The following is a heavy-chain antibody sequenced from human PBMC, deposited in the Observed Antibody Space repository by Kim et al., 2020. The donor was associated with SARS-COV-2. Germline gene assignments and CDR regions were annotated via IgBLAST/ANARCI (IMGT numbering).Heavy chain of an antibody. Sequence: SETLSLTCTVSGGSISSYYWSWIRQPPGKGLEWIGYIYYSGSTNYNPSLKSRVTISVDTSKNQFSLKLSSVTAADTAVYYCARRSSWYQNWFDPWGQGTL. CDR1: GGSISSYY. D-gene: IGHD6-13*01. CDR3: ARRSSWYQNWFDP. V-gene: IGHV4-59*08. J-gene: IGHJ5*02. CDR2: IYYSGST.